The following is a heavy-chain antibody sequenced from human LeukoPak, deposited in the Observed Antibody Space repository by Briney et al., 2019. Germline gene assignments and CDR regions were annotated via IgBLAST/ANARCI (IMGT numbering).Heavy chain of an antibody. J-gene: IGHJ4*02. Sequence: ESLKISCKGSGYTFTNYWIGWVRQTPGKGLEWMGIIYPDDSDTRYSPSFQGQVTMSADKSITTAYLQWSSLKASDTAMYYCASVRYYYDSTGFYYFDYWGQGTLVTVSS. CDR2: IYPDDSDT. CDR3: ASVRYYYDSTGFYYFDY. D-gene: IGHD3-22*01. V-gene: IGHV5-51*01. CDR1: GYTFTNYW.